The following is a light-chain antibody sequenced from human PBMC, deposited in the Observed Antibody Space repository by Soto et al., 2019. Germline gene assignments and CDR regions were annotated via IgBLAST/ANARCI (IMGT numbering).Light chain of an antibody. CDR3: QQYGSSPRT. CDR1: QSVSSSY. CDR2: GAS. Sequence: EIVLTQSPGTLSLSPGERATLSCRASQSVSSSYLAWYQQKPGQAPRLLIYGASSRATGIPDRFSGSGSGTDFTLTISRLWPEDFAVDYCQQYGSSPRTFGQGTKVEIK. V-gene: IGKV3-20*01. J-gene: IGKJ1*01.